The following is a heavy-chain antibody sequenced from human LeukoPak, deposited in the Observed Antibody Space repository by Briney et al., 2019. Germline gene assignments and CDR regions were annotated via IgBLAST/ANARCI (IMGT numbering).Heavy chain of an antibody. D-gene: IGHD6-13*01. J-gene: IGHJ6*03. CDR3: ARETEYSSSWYGYYYYYYYMDV. CDR2: ISPSGGST. Sequence: GASVKVSCKAFGYTFTGYWMHWVRQAPGQGPEWMGVISPSGGSTIYAQKFKGRVTLTRDMSTSTAYMELSSLRSDDTAVYYCARETEYSSSWYGYYYYYYYMDVWGKGTTVTVSS. CDR1: GYTFTGYW. V-gene: IGHV1-46*01.